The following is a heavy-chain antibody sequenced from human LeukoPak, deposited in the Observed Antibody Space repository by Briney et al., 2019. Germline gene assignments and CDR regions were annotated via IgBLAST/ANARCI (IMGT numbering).Heavy chain of an antibody. Sequence: GASVKVSCKASGYTFTGYYMHWVRQAPGQGLEWMGWINPNSGGTNYAQKFQGRVTMTRDTSISTAYMELSRLRSDDTAVYYCAKGRYHLATVTLLDYWGQGTLVTVSS. CDR3: AKGRYHLATVTLLDY. D-gene: IGHD4-17*01. CDR2: INPNSGGT. CDR1: GYTFTGYY. V-gene: IGHV1-2*02. J-gene: IGHJ4*02.